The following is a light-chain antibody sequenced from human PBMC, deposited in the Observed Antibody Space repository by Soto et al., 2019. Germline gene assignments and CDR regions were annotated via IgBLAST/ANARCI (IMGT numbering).Light chain of an antibody. V-gene: IGKV3-20*01. CDR1: QSVSSSH. Sequence: ETVLTQSPGTLSLSPGERATLFCRASQSVSSSHLAWYQQKPGQTPRPLIYAASSRAAGIPDRFSGSGSGTDFTLTLSRLEPEDVAVYYCHQSAVSPLTFGGGTKVEIK. J-gene: IGKJ4*01. CDR2: AAS. CDR3: HQSAVSPLT.